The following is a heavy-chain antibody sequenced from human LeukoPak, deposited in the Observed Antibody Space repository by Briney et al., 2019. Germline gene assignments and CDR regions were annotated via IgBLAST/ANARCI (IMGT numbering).Heavy chain of an antibody. CDR3: ARAHQGSSRHHYYFYYMDV. CDR1: GGSISSYY. V-gene: IGHV4-59*12. Sequence: SETLSLTCTVSGGSISSYYWSWIRQPPGKGLEWIGNIYYSGSTNYNPSLKSRVTMSVDTSKNQFSLKLSSVTAADTAVYYCARAHQGSSRHHYYFYYMDVWGKGTTVTVSS. CDR2: IYYSGST. D-gene: IGHD6-13*01. J-gene: IGHJ6*03.